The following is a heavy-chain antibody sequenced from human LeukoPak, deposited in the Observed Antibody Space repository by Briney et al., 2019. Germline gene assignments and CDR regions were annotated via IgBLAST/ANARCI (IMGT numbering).Heavy chain of an antibody. Sequence: ASVKVSCKASGGTFNSYAISWVRQAPGQGLEWMGGIIPMSDTANYPQKFRGRLTITADIPTSTVYMELSSLRSEDTAVYYCARAVAVAGTNWFDPWGQGTLVTVSS. J-gene: IGHJ5*02. CDR1: GGTFNSYA. D-gene: IGHD6-19*01. V-gene: IGHV1-69*06. CDR3: ARAVAVAGTNWFDP. CDR2: IIPMSDTA.